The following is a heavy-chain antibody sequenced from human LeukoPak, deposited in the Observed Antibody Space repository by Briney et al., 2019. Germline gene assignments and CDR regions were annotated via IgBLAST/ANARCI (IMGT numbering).Heavy chain of an antibody. J-gene: IGHJ4*02. D-gene: IGHD3-16*02. CDR1: GFIFSSHG. CDR2: TSKDGSYK. CDR3: ARDPAYEYVWGTYRPDPYFDY. V-gene: IGHV3-30*03. Sequence: GGSLRLFYAASGFIFSSHGTHWVRQAPGKGLEWVAGTSKDGSYKHYADSVKGRFTISRDNSKNTLYLQMNGLTADDTAVYYCARDPAYEYVWGTYRPDPYFDYWGQGALVTVSP.